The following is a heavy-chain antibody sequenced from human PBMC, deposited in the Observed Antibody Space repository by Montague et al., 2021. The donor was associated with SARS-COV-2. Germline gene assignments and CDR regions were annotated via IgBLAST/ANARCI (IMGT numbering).Heavy chain of an antibody. CDR2: IYYSGST. V-gene: IGHV4-31*03. CDR1: GWRISSGGHY. J-gene: IGHJ4*02. Sequence: TLSLTCTVSGWRISSGGHYWNWIRQVPGRGLEWIGSIYYSGSTYYNPSLKGRFSISVDTSRNQFSLKVKSLTAADTAKYFCARGLFYSSQRKGHFDHWGRGALATVSS. D-gene: IGHD2-21*01. CDR3: ARGLFYSSQRKGHFDH.